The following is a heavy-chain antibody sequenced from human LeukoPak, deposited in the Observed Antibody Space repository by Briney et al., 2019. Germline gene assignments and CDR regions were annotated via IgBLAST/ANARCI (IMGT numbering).Heavy chain of an antibody. V-gene: IGHV3-74*01. Sequence: GGSLRLSCAASGFTFSSYWMHWVRQAPGKGLVWVSRINSDGSSTSYADSVKGRFTISRDNAKNTLYLQMNSLRAEDTAVYYCAKSAGERYYYYGMDVWGQGTTVTVSS. CDR1: GFTFSSYW. CDR3: AKSAGERYYYYGMDV. J-gene: IGHJ6*02. D-gene: IGHD1-1*01. CDR2: INSDGSST.